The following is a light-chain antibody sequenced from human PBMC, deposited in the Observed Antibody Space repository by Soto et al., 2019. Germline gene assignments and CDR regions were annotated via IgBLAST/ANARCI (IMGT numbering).Light chain of an antibody. V-gene: IGKV3D-20*02. Sequence: TQCPGILFLSAGEIAPHYCRASQSVSSSSLAWYQQKRGQATRLIIYDASNRATGIPARFSGSGSGTDFTLTISSLEPEDFAVYYCQQRSNWPPITFGQGTRLEIK. CDR1: QSVSSSS. J-gene: IGKJ5*01. CDR2: DAS. CDR3: QQRSNWPPIT.